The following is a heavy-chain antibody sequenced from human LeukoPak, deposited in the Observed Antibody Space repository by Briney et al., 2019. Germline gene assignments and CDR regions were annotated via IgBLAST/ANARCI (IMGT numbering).Heavy chain of an antibody. CDR2: ISYDGSNK. CDR1: GFTFSYYG. CDR3: ARESTYGDWRKYYYTGLDV. J-gene: IGHJ6*04. D-gene: IGHD4-17*01. Sequence: PGRTLRLSCAAYGFTFSYYGWHWVRQAPGKGLEWVALISYDGSNKYYEDPVKGRITIYRDNSKNTLYLQMNSLRVEETAVYYCARESTYGDWRKYYYTGLDVWGKGTRVTVSS. V-gene: IGHV3-30*03.